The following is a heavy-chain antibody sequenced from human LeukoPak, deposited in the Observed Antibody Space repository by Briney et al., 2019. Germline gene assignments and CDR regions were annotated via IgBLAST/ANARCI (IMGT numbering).Heavy chain of an antibody. J-gene: IGHJ4*02. Sequence: GGSLRLSCAESGFTFSSDAMSWVRQAPGKGLEWVSAISSSSSYIYYADSVKGRFTISRENAKNSLYLQMNSLRAEETAVYYCARLGPRGQGTLVTVSS. V-gene: IGHV3-21*01. CDR1: GFTFSSDA. CDR3: ARLGP. CDR2: ISSSSSYI.